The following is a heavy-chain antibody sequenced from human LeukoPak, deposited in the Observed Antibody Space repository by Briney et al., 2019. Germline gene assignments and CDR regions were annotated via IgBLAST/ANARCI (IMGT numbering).Heavy chain of an antibody. V-gene: IGHV4-39*07. CDR1: GGSISSSSYY. D-gene: IGHD3-16*01. Sequence: PSETLSLTCTVSGGSISSSSYYWSWIRQPPGKGLEWIGEINHSGSTNYNPSLKSRVTISVDTSKNQFSLKLSSVTAADTAVYYCARAVEGEDAFDIWGQGTMVTVSS. CDR3: ARAVEGEDAFDI. J-gene: IGHJ3*02. CDR2: INHSGST.